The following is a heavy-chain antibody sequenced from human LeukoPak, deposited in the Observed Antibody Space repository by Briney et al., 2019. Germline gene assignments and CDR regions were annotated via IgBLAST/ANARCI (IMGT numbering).Heavy chain of an antibody. CDR3: ARDTHSYDILTGYNDY. J-gene: IGHJ4*02. CDR1: GYTFTSYG. V-gene: IGHV1-18*01. D-gene: IGHD3-9*01. Sequence: GASVKVSRKASGYTFTSYGISWVRQAPGQGLEWMGWISAYNGNTNYAQKLQGRVTMTTDTSTSTAYMELRSLRSDDTAVYYCARDTHSYDILTGYNDYWGQGTLVTVSS. CDR2: ISAYNGNT.